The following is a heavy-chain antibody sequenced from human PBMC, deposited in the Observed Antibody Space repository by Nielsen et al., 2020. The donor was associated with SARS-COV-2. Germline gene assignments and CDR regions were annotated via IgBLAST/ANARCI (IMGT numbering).Heavy chain of an antibody. CDR3: ATSAVAGPQSWFDP. D-gene: IGHD6-19*01. V-gene: IGHV3-48*03. J-gene: IGHJ5*02. CDR1: GFSFGSNA. Sequence: GESLKISCVASGFSFGSNAMNWVRQAPGKGLEWVSYITSSGSTIYYADSVKGRFSISRDNAKNSLFLQMNSLRAEDTAVYYCATSAVAGPQSWFDPWGQGTLVTVSS. CDR2: ITSSGSTI.